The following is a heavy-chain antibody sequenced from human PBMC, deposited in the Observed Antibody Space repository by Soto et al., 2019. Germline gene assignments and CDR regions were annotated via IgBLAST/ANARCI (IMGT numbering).Heavy chain of an antibody. V-gene: IGHV3-48*02. CDR2: ISISSTTI. D-gene: IGHD3-22*01. Sequence: GGSLRLSCAASGFTFNTYSMNWVRQAPGKGLEWISYISISSTTIYYSDSVKGRFTISRDNAKNSLFLQMNSLRDEDTAVYYCARDLRSGFYDGFDIWGQGEMVTVS. J-gene: IGHJ3*02. CDR3: ARDLRSGFYDGFDI. CDR1: GFTFNTYS.